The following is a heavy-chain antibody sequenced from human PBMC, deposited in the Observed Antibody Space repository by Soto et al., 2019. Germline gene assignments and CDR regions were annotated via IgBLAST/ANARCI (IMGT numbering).Heavy chain of an antibody. V-gene: IGHV3-21*01. J-gene: IGHJ5*02. CDR3: ARETEYSNGWTNWFDP. D-gene: IGHD6-6*01. Sequence: EVQLVESGGGLVKPGGSLRLSCAASGFTFSTYTMNWVRQAPGKGLEWVSSITSSDYISYADSVKGRLTISRDNAKNSLFLQMNSLRADDTAVYYCARETEYSNGWTNWFDPWAREPWSPSPQ. CDR2: ITSSDYI. CDR1: GFTFSTYT.